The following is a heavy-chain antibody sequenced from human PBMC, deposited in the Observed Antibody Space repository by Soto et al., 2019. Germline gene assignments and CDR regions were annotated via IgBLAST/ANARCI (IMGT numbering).Heavy chain of an antibody. J-gene: IGHJ4*02. CDR1: GFTFSSYG. CDR2: MSYDGSNK. D-gene: IGHD2-15*01. CDR3: AKDFATHCSGSTCYPYAY. Sequence: PGGSLRLSCAASGFTFSSYGMHWVRQAPGKGLEWVAVMSYDGSNKYYADSVKGRFTISRDNSKNTLYLQMNSLRAEDTAVYYCAKDFATHCSGSTCYPYAYWGQGALVTVSS. V-gene: IGHV3-30*18.